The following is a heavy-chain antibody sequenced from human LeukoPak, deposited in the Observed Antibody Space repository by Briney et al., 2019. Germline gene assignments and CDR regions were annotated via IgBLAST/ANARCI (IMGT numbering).Heavy chain of an antibody. CDR1: GFTFNNYE. Sequence: PGGSLRLSCAASGFTFNNYEMNWVRQAPGKGLEWVSYISSSGNTIYYADSVKGRFTISRDNAKNSLYLQMNSLRAEDTAVYYCTFTGAYYYYYYMDVWGKGATVTISS. V-gene: IGHV3-48*03. CDR3: TFTGAYYYYYYMDV. CDR2: ISSSGNTI. D-gene: IGHD2/OR15-2a*01. J-gene: IGHJ6*03.